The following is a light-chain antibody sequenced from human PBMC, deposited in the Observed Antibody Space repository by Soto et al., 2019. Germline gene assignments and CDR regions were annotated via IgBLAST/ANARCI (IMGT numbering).Light chain of an antibody. Sequence: QSVLTQPPSASGSPGQSVTISCTGTSSDVGGYNYVSWYQQPPGKAPKLMIYEVSKRPSGVPDRFSGSKSGNTASLTVSGLQAEDEADYYCSSYAGSNAHVVFGGGTKLTVL. J-gene: IGLJ2*01. CDR2: EVS. CDR3: SSYAGSNAHVV. CDR1: SSDVGGYNY. V-gene: IGLV2-8*01.